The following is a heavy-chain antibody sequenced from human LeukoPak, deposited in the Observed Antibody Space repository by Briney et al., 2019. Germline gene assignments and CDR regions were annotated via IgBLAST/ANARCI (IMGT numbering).Heavy chain of an antibody. D-gene: IGHD3-3*01. CDR2: ISGSGVIT. CDR1: GLTFINFG. V-gene: IGHV3-23*01. Sequence: GGTLRLSYAASGLTFINFGMTWVRQAPGKGLEWVSAISGSGVITFYADSVKGRFTISRDNSKNTLYLQMNSLRAEDTALYYCAKSRLSGINDAFDIWGQGTMVTVSS. J-gene: IGHJ3*02. CDR3: AKSRLSGINDAFDI.